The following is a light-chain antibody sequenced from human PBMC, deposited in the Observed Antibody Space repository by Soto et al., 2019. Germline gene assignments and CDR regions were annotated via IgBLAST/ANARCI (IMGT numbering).Light chain of an antibody. J-gene: IGLJ2*01. V-gene: IGLV2-14*01. CDR1: SSDVGGYNY. CDR2: DVG. CDR3: SSYTISSPHVV. Sequence: QSALTQPASVSGSPGQSITISCTGTSSDVGGYNYVSWYQRHPGKAPKLMIYDVGNRPSGVSNRFSGSKSGNTASLTISGLQAEDEADYYCSSYTISSPHVVFGGGTKVTVL.